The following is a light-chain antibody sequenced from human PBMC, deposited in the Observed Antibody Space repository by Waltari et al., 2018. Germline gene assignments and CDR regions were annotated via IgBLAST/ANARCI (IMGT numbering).Light chain of an antibody. CDR1: KIGSES. V-gene: IGLV3-21*01. CDR2: YAT. Sequence: SFVLTQAPSVSVAPGETATFTCGGDKIGSESVHWYQQRPGQAPLLVIYYATDRPSGIPDRFSGSKSGSTATLNISRVEAGDEADYYCQVCESRSDQVLFGGGTKLTVL. CDR3: QVCESRSDQVL. J-gene: IGLJ2*01.